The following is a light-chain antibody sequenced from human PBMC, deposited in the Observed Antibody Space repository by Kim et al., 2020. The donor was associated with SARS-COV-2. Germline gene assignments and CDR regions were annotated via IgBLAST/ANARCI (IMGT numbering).Light chain of an antibody. CDR3: SAWDSSLSNVL. V-gene: IGLV10-54*01. CDR1: NNNVGNEG. Sequence: QTGTLTCTGNNNNVGNEGAAWLQQHQGHPPKLRSYRNNNRPSGISERVSASRSGNTASLTITGLQPEDEADYYCSAWDSSLSNVLFGGGTQLTVL. CDR2: RNN. J-gene: IGLJ2*01.